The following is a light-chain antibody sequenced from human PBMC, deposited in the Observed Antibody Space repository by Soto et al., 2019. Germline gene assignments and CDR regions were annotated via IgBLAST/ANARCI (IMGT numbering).Light chain of an antibody. CDR3: CSYGGSFPYV. Sequence: QSALTQPPSVSGSPGQSVTFSCTGTSSDVGGYDYVSWYQQRPGKAPKLLIYDVTKRPSGVPDRFSGSKSGNTASLTISGLQAEDEADFYCCSYGGSFPYVFGTGTKVTVL. CDR2: DVT. CDR1: SSDVGGYDY. J-gene: IGLJ1*01. V-gene: IGLV2-11*01.